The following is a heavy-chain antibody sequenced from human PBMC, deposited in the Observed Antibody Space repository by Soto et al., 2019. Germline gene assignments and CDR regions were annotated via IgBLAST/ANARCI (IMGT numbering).Heavy chain of an antibody. Sequence: GGSLRLSCSGSGFTFSTYTMTWVRQAPGKGLEWVSSVGGSGDGTYYADSVKGRFTISRDNSKNTLYLQMNSLRAEDTAIYYCAKAREVTSVRISLAKWGQGTLVTVSS. D-gene: IGHD3-10*01. CDR2: VGGSGDGT. J-gene: IGHJ4*02. CDR1: GFTFSTYT. CDR3: AKAREVTSVRISLAK. V-gene: IGHV3-23*01.